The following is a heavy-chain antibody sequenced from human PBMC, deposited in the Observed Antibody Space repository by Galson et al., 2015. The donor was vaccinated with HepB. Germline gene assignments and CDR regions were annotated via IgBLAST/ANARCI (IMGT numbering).Heavy chain of an antibody. CDR1: GFTFSSYS. V-gene: IGHV3-21*01. CDR2: ISSSSSYI. Sequence: SLRLSCAASGFTFSSYSMNWVRQAPGKGLEWVSSISSSSSYIYYADSVKGRSTISRDNAKNSLYLQMNSLRAEDTAVYYCARDLWPKMETPKNSGTDQYYFDYWGQGTLVTVSS. CDR3: ARDLWPKMETPKNSGTDQYYFDY. J-gene: IGHJ4*02. D-gene: IGHD1-26*01.